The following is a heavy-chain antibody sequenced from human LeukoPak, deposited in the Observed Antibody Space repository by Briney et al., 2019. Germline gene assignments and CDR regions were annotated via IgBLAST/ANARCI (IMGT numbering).Heavy chain of an antibody. CDR1: GFTFSSYA. CDR2: IRYDGTNK. Sequence: PGGSLRLSCAASGFTFSSYAMHWVRQAPGKGLEWVAFIRYDGTNKYYADSVKGRFTISRDDSKNTLYLQMNSLRAEDTAVYYCAKDSWSYDSSGQTLDYWGQGTLVTVSS. V-gene: IGHV3-30*02. J-gene: IGHJ4*02. CDR3: AKDSWSYDSSGQTLDY. D-gene: IGHD3-22*01.